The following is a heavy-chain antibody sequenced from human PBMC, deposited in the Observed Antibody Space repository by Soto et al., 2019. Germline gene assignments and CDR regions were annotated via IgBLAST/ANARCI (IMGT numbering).Heavy chain of an antibody. CDR1: GFTVSSNY. V-gene: IGHV3-53*01. CDR2: IYSGGST. J-gene: IGHJ3*02. Sequence: GESLKISCAASGFTVSSNYMSWVRQAPGKGLEWVSVIYSGGSTYYADSVKGRFTISRDNSKNTLYLQMNSLRAEDTAVYYCARAPSRGAFDIWGQGTMVTVSS. D-gene: IGHD6-25*01. CDR3: ARAPSRGAFDI.